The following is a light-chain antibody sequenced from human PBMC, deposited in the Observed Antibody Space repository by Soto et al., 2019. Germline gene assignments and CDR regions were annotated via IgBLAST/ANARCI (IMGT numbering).Light chain of an antibody. CDR3: QKYNNWPRT. V-gene: IGKV3D-15*01. J-gene: IGKJ1*01. Sequence: EIVLTQSPATLSLSPGERAPLSCRASQSVSSSYLAWYQQNPGQANRLLIYGASSRATGIPARFSGSGSGTEFTLTISSLQSEEFAVYYCQKYNNWPRTVGQGTKVDIK. CDR1: QSVSSSY. CDR2: GAS.